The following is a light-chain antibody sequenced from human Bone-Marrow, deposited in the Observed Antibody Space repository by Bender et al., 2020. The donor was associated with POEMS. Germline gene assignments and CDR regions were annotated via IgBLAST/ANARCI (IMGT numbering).Light chain of an antibody. J-gene: IGLJ2*01. CDR2: GTG. CDR1: SSNIGAGYD. V-gene: IGLV1-40*01. Sequence: QSVLTQPPSVSGAPGQRVTLFCTGSSSNIGAGYDVHWYQQHPGTAPKLLIYGTGYRPSGVPDRFSGSKSGSSASLAITGLQAEDEANYYCQSYDTNLVVVFGGGTKLTVL. CDR3: QSYDTNLVVV.